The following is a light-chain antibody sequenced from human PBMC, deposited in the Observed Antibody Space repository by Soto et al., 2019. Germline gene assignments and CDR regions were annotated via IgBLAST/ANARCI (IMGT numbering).Light chain of an antibody. CDR2: EVT. CDR1: SSDVGGYNY. Sequence: QSALTQPASVSGSPGQSITIYCTGTSSDVGGYNYVSWYQQHPGKAPKLMIYEVTNRPSGVSNRFSGSKSGNTASLTISGLQAEDEADYYCSSYTSSSNVDVIFGGGTKVTVL. CDR3: SSYTSSSNVDVI. J-gene: IGLJ2*01. V-gene: IGLV2-14*01.